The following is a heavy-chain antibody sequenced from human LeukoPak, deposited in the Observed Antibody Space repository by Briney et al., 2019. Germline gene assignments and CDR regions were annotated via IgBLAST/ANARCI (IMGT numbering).Heavy chain of an antibody. V-gene: IGHV4-59*01. D-gene: IGHD6-13*01. Sequence: SETLSLTCTVSGGSISSYYWSRIRQPPGKGLEWIGYIYYSGSTNYNPSLKSRVTISVDTSKNQFSLKLSSVTAADTAVYYCARGNLGSWTVSSGYFDYWGQGTLVTVSS. CDR3: ARGNLGSWTVSSGYFDY. CDR2: IYYSGST. J-gene: IGHJ4*02. CDR1: GGSISSYY.